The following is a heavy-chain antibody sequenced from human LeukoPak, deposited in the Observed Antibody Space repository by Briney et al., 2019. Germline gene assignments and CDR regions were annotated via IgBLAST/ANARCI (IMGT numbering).Heavy chain of an antibody. D-gene: IGHD1-7*01. V-gene: IGHV3-23*01. Sequence: PGGSLRLSCAASGFAFSGYAMNWVRQAPGKGLEWVSVISGSGGGTDYADSVKGRFTISRDNSKNTLYLQMNSLRAEDTAVYYCAKDRGNYEYSFDYWGQGTLVTVSS. CDR1: GFAFSGYA. CDR2: ISGSGGGT. J-gene: IGHJ4*02. CDR3: AKDRGNYEYSFDY.